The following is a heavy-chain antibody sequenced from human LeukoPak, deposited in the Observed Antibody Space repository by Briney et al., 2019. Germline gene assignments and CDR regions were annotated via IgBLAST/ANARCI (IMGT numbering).Heavy chain of an antibody. V-gene: IGHV3-21*01. CDR1: GFTFSSYS. D-gene: IGHD3-3*01. CDR2: ISSSSSYI. CDR3: ATTTEDDFWSGQVTYYFDY. Sequence: GGSLRLSCAASGFTFSSYSMNWVRQAPGKGLEWVSSISSSSSYIYYADSVKGRFTISRDNAKNSLYLQMNSLRAEDTAVYYCATTTEDDFWSGQVTYYFDYWGQGTLVTVSS. J-gene: IGHJ4*02.